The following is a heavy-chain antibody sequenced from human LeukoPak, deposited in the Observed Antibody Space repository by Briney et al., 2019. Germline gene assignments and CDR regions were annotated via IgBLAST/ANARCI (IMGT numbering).Heavy chain of an antibody. J-gene: IGHJ4*02. V-gene: IGHV1-24*01. CDR2: FDPEDGET. Sequence: ASVKVSCKVSGYTLTELSMHWVRQAPGKGLEWKGGFDPEDGETIYAQKFQGRVTMTEDTSTDTAYMELSSLRSEDTAVYYCATDGGQLRSYFDYWGQGTLVTVSS. CDR3: ATDGGQLRSYFDY. D-gene: IGHD3-16*01. CDR1: GYTLTELS.